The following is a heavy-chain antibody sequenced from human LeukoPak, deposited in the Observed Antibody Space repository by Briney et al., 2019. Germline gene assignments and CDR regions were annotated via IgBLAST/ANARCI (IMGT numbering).Heavy chain of an antibody. CDR3: ARSREMATITSYAFDI. CDR2: ISSSGSTI. Sequence: GGSLRLSCAASGFTFSSYEMNWVRQAPGKVLEWVSYISSSGSTIYYADSVKGRFTISRDNAKNSLYLQMNSLRAEDTAVYYCARSREMATITSYAFDIWGQGTMVTVSS. D-gene: IGHD5-24*01. V-gene: IGHV3-48*03. J-gene: IGHJ3*02. CDR1: GFTFSSYE.